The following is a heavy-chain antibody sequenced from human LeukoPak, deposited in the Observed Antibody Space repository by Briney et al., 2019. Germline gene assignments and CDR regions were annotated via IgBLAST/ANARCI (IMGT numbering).Heavy chain of an antibody. J-gene: IGHJ4*02. D-gene: IGHD4-23*01. V-gene: IGHV3-23*01. CDR2: ISGSGGST. CDR1: GFTFSRYA. Sequence: GGSLSRICAASGFTFSRYAISGVRQAPGKGLEWVSAISGSGGSTYYADSVKGRFTISRDNSKNTLYLQMNSLRAEDTAVYYCAKDRPGRWANLFFWGQGHLVTVSS. CDR3: AKDRPGRWANLFF.